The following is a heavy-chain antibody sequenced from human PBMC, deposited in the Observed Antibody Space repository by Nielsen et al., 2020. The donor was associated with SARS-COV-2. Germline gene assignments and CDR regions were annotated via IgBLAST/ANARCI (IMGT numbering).Heavy chain of an antibody. CDR1: GFTFSDST. CDR3: ARGESIFGVVNPPLDP. V-gene: IGHV3-73*01. CDR2: IRSKANSYAT. J-gene: IGHJ5*02. D-gene: IGHD3-3*01. Sequence: GESLKISCAASGFTFSDSTIHWVRQASGKGLEWVGRIRSKANSYATGFAASVRGRFTISRDDSKNTAYLQMNSLRAEDTAVYYCARGESIFGVVNPPLDPWGQGTLVTVSS.